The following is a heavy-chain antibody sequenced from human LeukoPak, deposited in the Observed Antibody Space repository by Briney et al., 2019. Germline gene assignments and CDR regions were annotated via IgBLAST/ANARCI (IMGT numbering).Heavy chain of an antibody. V-gene: IGHV1-2*02. CDR3: ARGIGSSWTNWFDP. D-gene: IGHD6-13*01. CDR1: GYTFTGYY. J-gene: IGHJ5*02. Sequence: GASVKVSCKASGYTFTGYYMHWVRQAPGQGLEWMGWINPNSGGTNYAQKFQGRVTMTRDTSISTAYMELSRLRSDDTAVYYCARGIGSSWTNWFDPRGQGTLVTVSS. CDR2: INPNSGGT.